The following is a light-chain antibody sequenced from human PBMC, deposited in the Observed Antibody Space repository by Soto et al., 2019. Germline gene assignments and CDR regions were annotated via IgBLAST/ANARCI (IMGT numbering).Light chain of an antibody. V-gene: IGLV1-44*01. Sequence: QSVLTQPPSASGTPGQRVTLSCSGSSSNIGSNTVNWYQQLQGTAPKLLIYNNNQRPSGGPDRFSGSKSGTSASLAISGLQSEDEAEYYCAAWDDSLNGLVFGTGTKLTVL. CDR2: NNN. J-gene: IGLJ1*01. CDR1: SSNIGSNT. CDR3: AAWDDSLNGLV.